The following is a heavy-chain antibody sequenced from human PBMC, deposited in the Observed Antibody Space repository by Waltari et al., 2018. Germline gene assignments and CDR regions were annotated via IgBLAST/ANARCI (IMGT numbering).Heavy chain of an antibody. CDR1: GDTFSSYA. Sequence: QVQLVQSGAEVKKLGSSVKVSCKASGDTFSSYAISWVRQAPGQGLEWMGTSVPSFGTANYARKFQGRVTLTADKSTSTAYMELNSLTFEDTAIYFCARDTWGSNHYFEFWGQGTLVTVSS. J-gene: IGHJ4*02. D-gene: IGHD3-16*01. CDR2: SVPSFGTA. V-gene: IGHV1-69*08. CDR3: ARDTWGSNHYFEF.